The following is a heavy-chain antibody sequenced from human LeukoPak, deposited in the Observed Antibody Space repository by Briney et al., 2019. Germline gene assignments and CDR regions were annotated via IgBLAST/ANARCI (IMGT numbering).Heavy chain of an antibody. CDR3: ARVKFEYYFDY. CDR2: IYYSGST. CDR1: GGSISSGGYS. V-gene: IGHV4-30-4*07. Sequence: PSETLSLTCAVSGGSISSGGYSWSWIRQPPGKGLGWIGYIYYSGSTYYNPSLKSRVTISVDTSRNQFSLKLSSVTAADTAVYYCARVKFEYYFDYWGQGTLVTVSS. D-gene: IGHD3-10*01. J-gene: IGHJ4*02.